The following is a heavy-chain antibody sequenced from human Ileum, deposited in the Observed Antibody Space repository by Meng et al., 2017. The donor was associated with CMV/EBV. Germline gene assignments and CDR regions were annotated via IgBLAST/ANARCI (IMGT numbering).Heavy chain of an antibody. V-gene: IGHV1-46*01. CDR2: INPSGGST. D-gene: IGHD3-3*01. Sequence: MHWVRQAPGQGLEWMGIINPSGGSTSYAQKFQGRVTMTRDTSTSTVYMELSSLRSEDTAVYYCARDRLYYDFWSGYYTEYYYYGMDVWGQGTTVTVSS. CDR3: ARDRLYYDFWSGYYTEYYYYGMDV. J-gene: IGHJ6*02.